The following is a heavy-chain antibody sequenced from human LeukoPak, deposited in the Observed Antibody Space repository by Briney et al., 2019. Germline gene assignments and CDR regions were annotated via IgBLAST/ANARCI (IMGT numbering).Heavy chain of an antibody. J-gene: IGHJ4*02. D-gene: IGHD2-2*01. CDR1: GVTFSRYE. V-gene: IGHV4-34*01. CDR2: INHSGST. CDR3: ARGLSQLEY. Sequence: GSLRLSCAASGVTFSRYEMNWVRQAPGKGLEWSGEINHSGSTNYNPSLKSRVTISVDTSTNQFSLKLSSVTAADTAVYYCARGLSQLEYWGQGTLVTVSS.